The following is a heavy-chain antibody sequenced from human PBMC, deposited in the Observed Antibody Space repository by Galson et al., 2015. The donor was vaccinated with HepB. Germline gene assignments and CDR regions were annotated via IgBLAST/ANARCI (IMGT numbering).Heavy chain of an antibody. CDR3: ARGAAVATNWFDP. CDR2: TNPNSGDT. D-gene: IGHD6-13*01. Sequence: SVKVSCKASGYTFIGHHMHWVRQAPGQGLEWMGWTNPNSGDTKYAQKFEGRVTMTRDTSISTAHMELSRLRSDDTAVYYCARGAAVATNWFDPWGQGTLVTVSS. V-gene: IGHV1-2*02. J-gene: IGHJ5*02. CDR1: GYTFIGHH.